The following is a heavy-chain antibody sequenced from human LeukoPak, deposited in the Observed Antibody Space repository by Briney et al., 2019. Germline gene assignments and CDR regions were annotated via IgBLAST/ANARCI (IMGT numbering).Heavy chain of an antibody. CDR2: IYSSGTT. V-gene: IGHV4-59*01. J-gene: IGHJ4*02. CDR1: GGSISSYY. D-gene: IGHD2-15*01. CDR3: ARVVPDGYSDY. Sequence: SETLSLTCSVSGGSISSYYWSWIRQPAGRGLEWIGYIYSSGTTRYNPSLQSRLTILVDMSKSQFSLKLSSVPAADTAVYYCARVVPDGYSDYWGQGSLVTVSS.